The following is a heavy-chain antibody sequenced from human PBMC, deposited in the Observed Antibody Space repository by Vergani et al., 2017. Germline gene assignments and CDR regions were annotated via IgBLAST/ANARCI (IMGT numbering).Heavy chain of an antibody. V-gene: IGHV4-61*02. D-gene: IGHD6-13*01. CDR3: ARGFSSSWYFDY. CDR1: GGSISSGSYY. J-gene: IGHJ4*02. CDR2: IYTSGST. Sequence: QVQLQESGPGLVKSSQTLSLTCTVSGGSISSGSYYWSWIRQPAGKGLEWIGRIYTSGSTNYNPSLKSRVTISVDTSKNQFSLKLSSVTAADTAVYYCARGFSSSWYFDYWGQGTLVTVSS.